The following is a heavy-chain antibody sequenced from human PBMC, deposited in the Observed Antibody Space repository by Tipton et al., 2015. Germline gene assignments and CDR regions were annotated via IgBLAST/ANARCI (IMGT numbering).Heavy chain of an antibody. D-gene: IGHD4-17*01. J-gene: IGHJ4*02. Sequence: QLVQSGAEVKKPGASVKVSCKASGYTFTSYGISWVRQAPGQGLEWMGIIYPGDSDTRYSPSFQGQVTISADKSISIAYLQWSSLKASDTAMYYCARLRKGDGDYAIDYWGQGTLVTVSS. V-gene: IGHV5-51*01. CDR2: IYPGDSDT. CDR1: GYTFTSYG. CDR3: ARLRKGDGDYAIDY.